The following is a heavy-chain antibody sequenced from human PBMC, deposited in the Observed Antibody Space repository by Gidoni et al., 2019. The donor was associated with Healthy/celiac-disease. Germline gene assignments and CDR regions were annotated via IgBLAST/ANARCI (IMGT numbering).Heavy chain of an antibody. J-gene: IGHJ4*02. D-gene: IGHD1-26*01. CDR2: ISGSGGST. V-gene: IGHV3-23*01. CDR1: GFTFSSYA. CDR3: AKGLHGMTPVNLDY. Sequence: EVQLLESGGGLVQPGGSLRLSCAASGFTFSSYAMSGARQAPGKGREWVSAISGSGGSTYYADSVKGRFTITRDNSKNTLYLQMNSLRAEDTAVYYCAKGLHGMTPVNLDYWGQGTLVTVSS.